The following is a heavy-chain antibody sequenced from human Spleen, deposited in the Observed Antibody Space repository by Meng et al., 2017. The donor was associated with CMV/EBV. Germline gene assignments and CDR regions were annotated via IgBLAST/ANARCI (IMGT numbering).Heavy chain of an antibody. CDR3: ARGRENFGGRRLFDY. V-gene: IGHV3-20*04. CDR1: GFTFDDYG. D-gene: IGHD3-16*01. J-gene: IGHJ4*02. Sequence: GESLKISCAASGFTFDDYGMNWVRQAPGKGLEWVSGINWNGGSTGYADSVKGRFTISRDNAKNSLYLQMNRLRVEDTGVYYCARGRENFGGRRLFDYWGQGALVTVSS. CDR2: INWNGGST.